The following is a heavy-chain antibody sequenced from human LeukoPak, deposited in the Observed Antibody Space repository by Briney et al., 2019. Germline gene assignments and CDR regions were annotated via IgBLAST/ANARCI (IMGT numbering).Heavy chain of an antibody. CDR1: GYSISSGYY. J-gene: IGHJ6*03. Sequence: SETLSLTCTVSGYSISSGYYWGWIRQPPGKELEWIGGIYHSGTTYYNPSLKSRVTISVDTSKNQFSLKLNSVTAADTAVYYCARDQPYIDVWGKGTTVTVSS. CDR3: ARDQPYIDV. V-gene: IGHV4-38-2*02. CDR2: IYHSGTT.